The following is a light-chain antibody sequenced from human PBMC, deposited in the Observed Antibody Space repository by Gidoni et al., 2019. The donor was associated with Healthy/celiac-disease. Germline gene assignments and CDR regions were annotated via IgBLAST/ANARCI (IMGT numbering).Light chain of an antibody. CDR1: QSVSSSY. V-gene: IGKV3-20*01. Sequence: RASQSVSSSYLAWYQQKPGQAPRLLIYGASSRATGIPDRFSGSGSGTDFTLTISRLEPEDFAVYYCQQYGSSPRTFGQGTKVEIK. CDR2: GAS. J-gene: IGKJ1*01. CDR3: QQYGSSPRT.